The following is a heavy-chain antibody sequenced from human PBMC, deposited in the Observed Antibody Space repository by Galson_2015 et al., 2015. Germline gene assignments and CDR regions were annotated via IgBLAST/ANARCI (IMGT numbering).Heavy chain of an antibody. D-gene: IGHD6-19*01. CDR3: TRDSGYSSGWSLY. Sequence: SLRLSCAASGFTFSSCAMSWVRQAPGKGLQWVSSISGNGGNTFYADSVKGRFTISRDNSKSTLYLQMNSLRAEDTAVYYCTRDSGYSSGWSLYWGQGTLVTVPS. J-gene: IGHJ4*02. V-gene: IGHV3-23*01. CDR2: ISGNGGNT. CDR1: GFTFSSCA.